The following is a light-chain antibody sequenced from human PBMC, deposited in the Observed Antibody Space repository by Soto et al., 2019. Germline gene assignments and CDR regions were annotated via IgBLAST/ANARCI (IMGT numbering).Light chain of an antibody. CDR2: RSS. CDR1: WVIIRN. V-gene: IGKV3-15*01. CDR3: RQYNSLPQ. Sequence: TQSPGTMYVSLGESVTLNCSASWVIIRNLAWYQQVPGQSPRLLIFRSSSRDAGVPARFSGSGSGTDSTLTRTNLQSEDFAIYYCRQYNSLPQFGQGTLLEI. J-gene: IGKJ5*01.